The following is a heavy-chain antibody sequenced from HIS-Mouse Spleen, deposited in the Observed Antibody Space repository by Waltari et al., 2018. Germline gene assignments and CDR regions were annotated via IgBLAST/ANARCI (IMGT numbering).Heavy chain of an antibody. CDR2: IYYSGST. D-gene: IGHD1-1*01. V-gene: IGHV4-39*07. CDR1: GGSISSSSYY. Sequence: APGLVKPSETLSLTCTVSGGSISSSSYYWGWIRQPPGKGLEWIGSIYYSGSTYYNPSLKSRVTISVDTSKNQFSLKLSSVTAADTAVYYCARDPRWNDGIDYWGQGTLVTVSS. J-gene: IGHJ4*02. CDR3: ARDPRWNDGIDY.